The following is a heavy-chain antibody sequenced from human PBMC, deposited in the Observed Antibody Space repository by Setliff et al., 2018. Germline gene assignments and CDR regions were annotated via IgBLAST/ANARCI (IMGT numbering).Heavy chain of an antibody. V-gene: IGHV3-7*01. CDR1: GFGFSIYY. CDR3: ARDGYSHAFDI. J-gene: IGHJ3*02. Sequence: GGSLRLSCATSGFGFSIYYMSWIRQAPGKGLEWVTNIKGDGSVKSYVDSVKGRFTISRDNAKNSLYLQMNSLGAEDTAVYYCARDGYSHAFDIWGLGTMVTVSS. CDR2: IKGDGSVK. D-gene: IGHD2-21*01.